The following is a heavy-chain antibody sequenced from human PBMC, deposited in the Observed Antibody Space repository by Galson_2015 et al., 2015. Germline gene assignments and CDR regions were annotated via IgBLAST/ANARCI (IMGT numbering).Heavy chain of an antibody. V-gene: IGHV3-23*01. CDR3: ASFMVTTTYYYDSSGYYYFDY. Sequence: SLRLSCAASGFTFSSYAMSWVRQAPGKGLEWVSAISGSGGSTYYADSVKGRFTISRDNSKNTLYLQMNSLRAEDTAVYYCASFMVTTTYYYDSSGYYYFDYWGQGTLVTVSS. CDR2: ISGSGGST. CDR1: GFTFSSYA. J-gene: IGHJ4*02. D-gene: IGHD3-22*01.